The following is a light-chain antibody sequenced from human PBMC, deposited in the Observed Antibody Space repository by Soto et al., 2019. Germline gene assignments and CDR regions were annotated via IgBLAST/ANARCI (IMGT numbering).Light chain of an antibody. CDR1: QRVGVN. J-gene: IGKJ1*01. V-gene: IGKV3-15*01. CDR3: QQYDSWPRT. Sequence: EIVMTQSSASLSVSPGETATLSCRASQRVGVNLAWYQQKPGQAPRLLIYHASTRATGVPARFSGSGSGTDFTLTISSLQSEDIAFFCCQQYDSWPRTFGQGTKVEIK. CDR2: HAS.